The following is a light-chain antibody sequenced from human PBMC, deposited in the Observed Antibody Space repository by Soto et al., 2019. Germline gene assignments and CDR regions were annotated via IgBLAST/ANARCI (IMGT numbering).Light chain of an antibody. CDR1: QSVSSSY. J-gene: IGKJ1*01. V-gene: IGKV3-20*01. Sequence: EIVLTQSPGTLSLSPGERATLSCRASQSVSSSYLAWYQQKPGQAPRPLIYCASSRAIGIPVRFIGSGSGTDFTLTISRLEPEDFEVYYCQQYGSSPWTFGQGTKVEI. CDR2: CAS. CDR3: QQYGSSPWT.